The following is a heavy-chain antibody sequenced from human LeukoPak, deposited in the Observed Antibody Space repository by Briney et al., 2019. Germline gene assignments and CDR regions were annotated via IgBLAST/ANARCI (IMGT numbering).Heavy chain of an antibody. CDR1: GYTFTGYG. CDR2: ISAYNGNT. D-gene: IGHD2-2*02. CDR3: ARGPMTFYTGYMDV. V-gene: IGHV1-18*01. J-gene: IGHJ6*03. Sequence: ASVKVSCKASGYTFTGYGISWVRQAPGQGLEWMGWISAYNGNTNYAQKLQGRVTMTTDTSTSTAYMELRSLRSDDTAVYYCARGPMTFYTGYMDVWGKGTTVTVSS.